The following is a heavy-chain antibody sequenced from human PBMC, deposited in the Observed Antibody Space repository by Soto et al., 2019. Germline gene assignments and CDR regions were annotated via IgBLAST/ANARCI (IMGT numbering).Heavy chain of an antibody. CDR1: GFTFSSYA. CDR3: AKSSSSWQEFDY. J-gene: IGHJ4*02. CDR2: ISGNGGST. D-gene: IGHD6-13*01. V-gene: IGHV3-23*01. Sequence: GGSLRLSCAASGFTFSSYAMSWVRQAPGKGLEWVSAISGNGGSTYYADSVKGRFTISRDNSKNTLYLQMNSLRAEDTAVYYCAKSSSSWQEFDYWGQGTLVTVSS.